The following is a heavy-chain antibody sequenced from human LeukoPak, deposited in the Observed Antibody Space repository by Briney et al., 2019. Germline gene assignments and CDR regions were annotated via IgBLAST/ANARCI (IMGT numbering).Heavy chain of an antibody. CDR1: GYTFTGYY. CDR3: ARSPDILTGENFDY. D-gene: IGHD3-9*01. Sequence: GASVKVSCKASGYTFTGYYMHWVRQAPGQGLEWMGWINLNSGGTNYAQKFQGRVTMTRDTSISTAYMELSRLRSGDTAVYYCARSPDILTGENFDYWGQGPLVTVSS. CDR2: INLNSGGT. V-gene: IGHV1-2*02. J-gene: IGHJ4*02.